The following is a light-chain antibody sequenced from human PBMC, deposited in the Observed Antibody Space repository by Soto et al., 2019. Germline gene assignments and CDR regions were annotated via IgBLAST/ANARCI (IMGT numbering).Light chain of an antibody. J-gene: IGKJ2*01. Sequence: EIVLTQSPATLSLSPGERATLPCRASQSISTYLAWYQQKPGQPPRLLIYDASNRATGIPARFSGSGSGTDFTLTISSLEPEDFAVYYCQQRSNWPMYTFGQGTKVDI. CDR3: QQRSNWPMYT. CDR1: QSISTY. CDR2: DAS. V-gene: IGKV3-11*01.